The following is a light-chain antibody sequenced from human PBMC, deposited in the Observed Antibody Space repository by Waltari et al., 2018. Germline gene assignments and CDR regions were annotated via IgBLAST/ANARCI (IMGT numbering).Light chain of an antibody. J-gene: IGKJ1*01. V-gene: IGKV3-15*01. CDR3: QQYNNWPPST. CDR2: HVS. Sequence: EIVLTQSPVTLYVSPGETATLSCRASESIATNLTWYQHRPGQAPRLLIFHVSTRATGIPAKFTGSGSGTEFTLTISSLQSEDFAVYYCQQYNNWPPSTFGQGTKVEI. CDR1: ESIATN.